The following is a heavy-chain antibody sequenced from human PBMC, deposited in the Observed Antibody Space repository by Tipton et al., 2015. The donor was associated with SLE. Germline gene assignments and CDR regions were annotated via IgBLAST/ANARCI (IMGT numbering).Heavy chain of an antibody. CDR1: GYTFTTYG. CDR3: ATVDSSGYYAYFDY. D-gene: IGHD3-22*01. CDR2: ISTYTGNT. J-gene: IGHJ4*02. V-gene: IGHV1-18*04. Sequence: QLVQSGAEVKKPGASVKVSRKASGYTFTTYGISWVRQAPGQGLEWMGWISTYTGNTNYAQKLQGRVTMTTDTSTSTVYMELRSLRSDDTAVYYCATVDSSGYYAYFDYWGQGTLVTVSS.